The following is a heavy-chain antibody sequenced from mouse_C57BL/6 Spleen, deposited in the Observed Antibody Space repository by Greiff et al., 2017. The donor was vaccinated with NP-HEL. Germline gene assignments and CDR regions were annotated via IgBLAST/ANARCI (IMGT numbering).Heavy chain of an antibody. J-gene: IGHJ2*01. D-gene: IGHD2-2*01. Sequence: VQLQQSGAELARPGASVKLSCKASGYTFTSYGISWVKQRTGQGLEWIGEIYPRSGNTYYNEKFKGKATLTADKSSSTAYMELRSLTSEDSAVYFWAREGYGYDRPFDYWGQGTTLTVSS. CDR2: IYPRSGNT. CDR3: AREGYGYDRPFDY. V-gene: IGHV1-81*01. CDR1: GYTFTSYG.